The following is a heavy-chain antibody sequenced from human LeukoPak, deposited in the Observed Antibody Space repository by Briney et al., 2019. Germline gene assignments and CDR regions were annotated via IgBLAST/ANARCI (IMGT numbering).Heavy chain of an antibody. D-gene: IGHD5-24*01. V-gene: IGHV3-30*04. CDR2: ISYDGSNK. CDR3: ARDSGGDGYNPHY. CDR1: GFTFSSYA. J-gene: IGHJ4*02. Sequence: HAGGSLRLSCAASGFTFSSYAMHWVRQAPGKGLEWVAVISYDGSNKYYADSVKGRFTISRDNSQNTLYLQMNSLRAEDTAEYYCARDSGGDGYNPHYWGQGTLVTVSS.